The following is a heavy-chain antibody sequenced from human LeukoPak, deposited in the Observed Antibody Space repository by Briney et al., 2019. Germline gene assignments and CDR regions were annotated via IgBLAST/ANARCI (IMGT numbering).Heavy chain of an antibody. V-gene: IGHV4-59*01. D-gene: IGHD3-10*01. CDR3: ARDPSVTGPADYYGMDV. CDR2: IYYSGST. CDR1: GDSISSYY. Sequence: SETLSLTCTVSGDSISSYYWSWIRQPPGKGLEWIGYIYYSGSTIYNPSLKSRVTMSLDTSKNQFSLKLRSVTAADTAVYYCARDPSVTGPADYYGMDVWGQGTTVTVSS. J-gene: IGHJ6*02.